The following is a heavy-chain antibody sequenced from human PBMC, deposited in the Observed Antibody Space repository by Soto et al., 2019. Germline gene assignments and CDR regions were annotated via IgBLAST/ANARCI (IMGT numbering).Heavy chain of an antibody. J-gene: IGHJ4*02. V-gene: IGHV4-39*01. CDR1: GGSISSSSYY. CDR3: ARVKNREQWLSEYDY. Sequence: SETLSLTCTVSGGSISSSSYYWGWIRQPPGKGLEWIGSIYYSGSTYYNPSLKSRVTISVDTSKNQFSLKLSSVTAADTAVYYCARVKNREQWLSEYDYWGQGTLVTVSS. CDR2: IYYSGST. D-gene: IGHD6-19*01.